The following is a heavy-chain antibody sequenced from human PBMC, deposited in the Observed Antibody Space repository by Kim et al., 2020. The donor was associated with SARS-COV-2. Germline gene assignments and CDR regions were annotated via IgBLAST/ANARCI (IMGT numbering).Heavy chain of an antibody. J-gene: IGHJ6*03. CDR3: AIGYCSSTSCYTATQYYYYYMDV. Sequence: GGSLRLSCAASGFTFSSYSMNWVRQAPGKGLEWVSSISSSSSYIYYADSVKGRFTISRDNAKNSLYLQMNSLRAEDTAVYYCAIGYCSSTSCYTATQYYYYYMDVWGKGTTVTVSS. D-gene: IGHD2-2*02. CDR2: ISSSSSYI. CDR1: GFTFSSYS. V-gene: IGHV3-21*01.